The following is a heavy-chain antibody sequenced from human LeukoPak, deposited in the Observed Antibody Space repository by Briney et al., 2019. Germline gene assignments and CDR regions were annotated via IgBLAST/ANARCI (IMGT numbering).Heavy chain of an antibody. D-gene: IGHD1-26*01. CDR3: ARVSSGSYFGYYYYYMDV. V-gene: IGHV3-23*01. CDR2: ISGSGGSI. J-gene: IGHJ6*03. Sequence: GGSLRLSCAASGFTFSSFAMTWVRQAPGKGLEWVSGISGSGGSIYYADSVKGRFTISRDNSKNTLYLQMNSLRAEDTAVYYCARVSSGSYFGYYYYYMDVWGKGTTVTVSS. CDR1: GFTFSSFA.